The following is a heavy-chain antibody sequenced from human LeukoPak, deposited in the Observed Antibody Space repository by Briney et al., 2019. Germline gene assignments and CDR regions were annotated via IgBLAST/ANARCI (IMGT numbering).Heavy chain of an antibody. Sequence: PSETLSLTCSVSGASISNNNWWNWIRQPPGKGLEWIGYIYYSGSTNYNPSLKSRVTISVDTSKNQFSLKLSSVTAADTAVYYCARGLPGYYYYMDVWGKGTTVTVSS. CDR3: ARGLPGYYYYMDV. V-gene: IGHV4-59*01. D-gene: IGHD4-11*01. CDR2: IYYSGST. J-gene: IGHJ6*03. CDR1: GASISNNNW.